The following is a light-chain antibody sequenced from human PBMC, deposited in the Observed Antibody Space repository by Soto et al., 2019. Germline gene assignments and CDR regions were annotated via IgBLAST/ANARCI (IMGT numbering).Light chain of an antibody. CDR3: SSYTSSSTSYG. Sequence: QPALTQPASGSGSPVQSITISCTGTSSDVGGYNYVFWYQQHPGKAPKLMIYDVSNRPSGVSNRFSGFKSGNTASLTISGLQAEDEADYYCSSYTSSSTSYGFGTGTKVTLL. V-gene: IGLV2-14*01. CDR1: SSDVGGYNY. CDR2: DVS. J-gene: IGLJ1*01.